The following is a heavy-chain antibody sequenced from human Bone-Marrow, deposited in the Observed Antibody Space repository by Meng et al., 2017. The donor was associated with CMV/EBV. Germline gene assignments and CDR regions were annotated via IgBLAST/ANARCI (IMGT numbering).Heavy chain of an antibody. J-gene: IGHJ4*02. CDR2: ISYDGSNK. V-gene: IGHV3-30-3*01. CDR3: ARELSGGALDY. Sequence: SCAASVFTFSSAARHWVRDAAGKGLEWVAVISYDGSNKYYADSVKGRFTISRDNSKNTLYLQMNSLRAEDTAVYYCARELSGGALDYWGQGTLVTVSS. CDR1: VFTFSSAA. D-gene: IGHD2-15*01.